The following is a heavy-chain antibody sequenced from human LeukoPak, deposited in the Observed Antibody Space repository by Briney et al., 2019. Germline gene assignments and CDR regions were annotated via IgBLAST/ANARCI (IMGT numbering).Heavy chain of an antibody. D-gene: IGHD3-22*01. J-gene: IGHJ3*02. CDR1: GYTFTSYY. Sequence: ASVKVSCKAPGYTFTSYYMHWVRQAPGQGLEWMGIINPSGGSTSYAQKFQGRVTMTRDTSTSTVYMELSSLRSEDTAVYYCARGASEHYYDSSGYWGSAFDIWGQGTMVTVSS. CDR2: INPSGGST. V-gene: IGHV1-46*01. CDR3: ARGASEHYYDSSGYWGSAFDI.